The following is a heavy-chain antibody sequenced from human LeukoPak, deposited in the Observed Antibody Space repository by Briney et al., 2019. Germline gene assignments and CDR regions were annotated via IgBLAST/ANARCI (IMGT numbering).Heavy chain of an antibody. CDR1: GYTFTSYG. V-gene: IGHV1-18*01. Sequence: ASVKVSCKASGYTFTSYGISWVRQAPGQGLEWMGWISAYNGNTNYAQKPQGRVTMTTDTSTSTAYMELRSLRSDDTAVYYCARDRGCYDSSGYYEDDAFDIWGQGTMVTVSS. CDR3: ARDRGCYDSSGYYEDDAFDI. J-gene: IGHJ3*02. CDR2: ISAYNGNT. D-gene: IGHD3-22*01.